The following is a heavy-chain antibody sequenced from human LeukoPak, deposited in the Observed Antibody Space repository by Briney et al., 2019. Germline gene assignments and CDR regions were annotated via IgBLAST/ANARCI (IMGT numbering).Heavy chain of an antibody. CDR3: ARPYYYDSRIDP. V-gene: IGHV4-30-4*01. CDR2: IYYSGSA. D-gene: IGHD3-22*01. Sequence: SETLSLTCTVSGGSISSGDYYWSWIRQPPGKGLEWVGYIYYSGSAYYNPSLSSRVTIPLDPSKNQFSLKLNSVTAADTAVYYCARPYYYDSRIDPWGQGTLVTVSS. CDR1: GGSISSGDYY. J-gene: IGHJ5*02.